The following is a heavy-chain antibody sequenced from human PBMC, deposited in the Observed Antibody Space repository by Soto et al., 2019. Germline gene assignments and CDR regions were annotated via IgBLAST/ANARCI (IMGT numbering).Heavy chain of an antibody. CDR1: GFIFRSYG. J-gene: IGHJ4*02. D-gene: IGHD6-19*01. CDR3: AKQGIEVAGTDYFDY. CDR2: ISHDGSNA. Sequence: QVQLVESGGGVVQPGKSLILSCAAAGFIFRSYGVHWVRQAPGKGLEWVAVISHDGSNAYYADAVNGRFTISRDNAKNTVYLQMNSLRAEDTAVYYCAKQGIEVAGTDYFDYWGQGALVTVAS. V-gene: IGHV3-30*18.